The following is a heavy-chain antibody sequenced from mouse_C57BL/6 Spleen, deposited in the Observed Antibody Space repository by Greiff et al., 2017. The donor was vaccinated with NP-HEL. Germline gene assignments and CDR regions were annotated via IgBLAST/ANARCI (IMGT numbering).Heavy chain of an antibody. D-gene: IGHD1-1*02. CDR1: GFSLTSYG. CDR2: IWGDGST. CDR3: AKNYPHWYFDV. V-gene: IGHV2-3*01. Sequence: VQLQQSGPGLVAPSQSLSITCTVSGFSLTSYGVRWVRQPPGKGLEWLGVIWGDGSTNYHSALISRLSISKDNSKSQVFLKLNRQQTDDTAAYYCAKNYPHWYFDVWGTGTTVTVSS. J-gene: IGHJ1*03.